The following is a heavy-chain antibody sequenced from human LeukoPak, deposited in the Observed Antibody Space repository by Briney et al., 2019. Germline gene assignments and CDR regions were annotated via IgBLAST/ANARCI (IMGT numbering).Heavy chain of an antibody. Sequence: SETLSLTCTVSGGSISSYYWSWIRQPAGKGLEWIGRIYTSGSTNYNPSLKSRVTMSVDTSKNQFSLKLSSVTAADTAVYYCARDHEYSSSIPTFDYWGQGTLVTVSS. J-gene: IGHJ4*02. CDR2: IYTSGST. CDR1: GGSISSYY. CDR3: ARDHEYSSSIPTFDY. D-gene: IGHD6-6*01. V-gene: IGHV4-4*07.